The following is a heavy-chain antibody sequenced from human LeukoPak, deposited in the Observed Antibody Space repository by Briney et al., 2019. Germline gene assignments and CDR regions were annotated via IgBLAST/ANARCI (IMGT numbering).Heavy chain of an antibody. D-gene: IGHD3-10*01. V-gene: IGHV3-33*06. CDR2: IWYDGSNK. CDR1: GFTFSSYG. CDR3: AKTMVRGVSYYFDY. Sequence: GRSLRLSCAASGFTFSSYGMHWVRQAPGKGLEWVAVIWYDGSNKYYADSVKGRFTISRDNSKNTLYVQMNSLRAEDTAVYYCAKTMVRGVSYYFDYWGQGTLVTVSS. J-gene: IGHJ4*02.